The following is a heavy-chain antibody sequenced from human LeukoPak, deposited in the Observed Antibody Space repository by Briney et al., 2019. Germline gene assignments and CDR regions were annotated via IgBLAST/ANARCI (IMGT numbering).Heavy chain of an antibody. V-gene: IGHV4-34*01. D-gene: IGHD3-22*01. J-gene: IGHJ4*02. CDR3: ARLAGKVPLYYYDSSGYRGYFDY. Sequence: NYNPSLKSRVTISVDTSKNQFSLKLSSVTAADTAVYYCARLAGKVPLYYYDSSGYRGYFDYWGQGTLVTVSS.